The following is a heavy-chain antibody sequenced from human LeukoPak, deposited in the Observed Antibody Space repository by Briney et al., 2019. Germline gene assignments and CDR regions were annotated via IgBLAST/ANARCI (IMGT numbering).Heavy chain of an antibody. J-gene: IGHJ4*02. CDR2: ISSGTSYI. CDR3: ARDRSTIVRSFDY. CDR1: GFTFSSYN. Sequence: GGSLSLSCSASGFTFSSYNMNWVRQAPGKGLEWVSSISSGTSYIYYADSVKGRFTISRDNAKNSLYLQMNSLRAEDTAVYYCARDRSTIVRSFDYWGQGTLVTVSS. D-gene: IGHD1-26*01. V-gene: IGHV3-21*01.